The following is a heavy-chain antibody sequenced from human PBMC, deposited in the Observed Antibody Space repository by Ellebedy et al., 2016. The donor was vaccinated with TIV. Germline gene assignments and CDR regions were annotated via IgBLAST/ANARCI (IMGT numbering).Heavy chain of an antibody. D-gene: IGHD6-6*01. CDR2: INYDSRST. V-gene: IGHV3-23*01. J-gene: IGHJ6*04. CDR1: GFTFNTHA. CDR3: AKDRDQGSSSSYGMDV. Sequence: PGGSLRLSCAVSGFTFNTHAMNWVRQAPGKGLEWVSSINYDSRSTYYADSVKGRFTISRDNSKNTLYLEMNSLRGEDTAVYYCAKDRDQGSSSSYGMDVWGKGTTVTVSS.